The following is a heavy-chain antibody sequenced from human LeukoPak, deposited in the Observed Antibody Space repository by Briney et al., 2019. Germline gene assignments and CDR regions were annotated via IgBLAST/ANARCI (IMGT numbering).Heavy chain of an antibody. J-gene: IGHJ4*02. Sequence: WASVKVSCKASGGTFSSYAISWVRQAPGQGLEWMGGIIPIFGTANYAQKFQGRVTITADESTSTAYMELSSLRSEDTAVYYCARDKTGGAPGDYWGQGTLVTVSS. CDR3: ARDKTGGAPGDY. D-gene: IGHD1-14*01. CDR1: GGTFSSYA. V-gene: IGHV1-69*13. CDR2: IIPIFGTA.